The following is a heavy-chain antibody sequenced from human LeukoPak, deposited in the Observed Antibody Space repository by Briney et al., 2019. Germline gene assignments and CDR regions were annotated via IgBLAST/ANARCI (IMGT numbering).Heavy chain of an antibody. Sequence: PGGSLRLSCAASGFTFSSYGMHWVRQAPGKGLEWVAVISYDGSNKYYADSVKGRFTISRDNSKNTLYLQMNSLRAEDTAVYYCAKEWRAYCGGDCPNYFDYWGQGTLVTVSS. CDR2: ISYDGSNK. CDR1: GFTFSSYG. V-gene: IGHV3-30*18. D-gene: IGHD2-21*02. CDR3: AKEWRAYCGGDCPNYFDY. J-gene: IGHJ4*02.